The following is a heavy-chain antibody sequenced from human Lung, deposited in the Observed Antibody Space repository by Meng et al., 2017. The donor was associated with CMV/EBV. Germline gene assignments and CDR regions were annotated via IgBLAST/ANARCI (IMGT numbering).Heavy chain of an antibody. V-gene: IGHV5-51*01. CDR3: ARQWDASWFDF. J-gene: IGHJ4*02. Sequence: GESLKISCRASGYNFGAHWIGWVRQMPGEDLQWMGMIHRGDSRTIYSQLFQGRVTISVDKDISTAYLQLNSLQTSDSAMYYCARQWDASWFDFWGRGTPVTVSS. D-gene: IGHD1-26*01. CDR1: GYNFGAHW. CDR2: IHRGDSRT.